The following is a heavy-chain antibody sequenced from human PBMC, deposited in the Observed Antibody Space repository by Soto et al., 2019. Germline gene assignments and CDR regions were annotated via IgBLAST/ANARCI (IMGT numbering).Heavy chain of an antibody. J-gene: IGHJ6*02. CDR1: GGTFSSYA. Sequence: QVQLVQSGAEVKKPGSSVKVSCKASGGTFSSYAISWVRQAPGQGLEWMGGIIPIFGTANYAQKFQGRVTITADESTSTAYMELSSLRSEDTAVYYCXHXRXXXXXVXXXXXXXXMDVWGQGTTVTVSS. V-gene: IGHV1-69*12. CDR3: XHXRXXXXXVXXXXXXXXMDV. CDR2: IIPIFGTA. D-gene: IGHD3-22*01.